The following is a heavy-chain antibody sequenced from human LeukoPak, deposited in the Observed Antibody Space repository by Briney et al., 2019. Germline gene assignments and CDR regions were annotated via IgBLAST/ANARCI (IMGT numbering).Heavy chain of an antibody. D-gene: IGHD3-22*01. Sequence: SVKVSCKASGGTFSSYTISWVRQAPGQGLEWMGRIIPILGIANYAQKFQGRVTITADKSTSTAYMELSSLRSEDTAVYYCAWYYYDSSGLGAFDPWGQGTLVTVSS. J-gene: IGHJ5*02. CDR2: IIPILGIA. V-gene: IGHV1-69*02. CDR3: AWYYYDSSGLGAFDP. CDR1: GGTFSSYT.